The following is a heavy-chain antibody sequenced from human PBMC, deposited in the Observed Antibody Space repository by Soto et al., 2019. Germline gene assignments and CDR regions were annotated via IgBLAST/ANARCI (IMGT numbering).Heavy chain of an antibody. CDR1: GGSISSYY. CDR3: ARHTSGIAVAGTRGYFDY. Sequence: SETLFLTCTVSGGSISSYYWSWIRQPPGKGLEWIGEIYHSGSTYYNPSLKSRVTISVDTSKNQFSLKLSSVTAADTAVYYCARHTSGIAVAGTRGYFDYWGQGTLVTVSS. V-gene: IGHV4-59*08. D-gene: IGHD6-19*01. CDR2: IYHSGST. J-gene: IGHJ4*02.